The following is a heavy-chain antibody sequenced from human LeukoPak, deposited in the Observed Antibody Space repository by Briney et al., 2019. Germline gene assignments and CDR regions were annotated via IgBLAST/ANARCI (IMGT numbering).Heavy chain of an antibody. J-gene: IGHJ5*02. CDR1: GYTFTGYY. Sequence: ASVKVSCKASGYTFTGYYMHWVRQAPGQGLEWMGWINPNSGGTNYAQKFQGRVTMTRDTSISTDYMELSRLRSDDTAVYYCARGRKPFSGTAIYSGNWFDPWGQGTLVTVSS. CDR3: ARGRKPFSGTAIYSGNWFDP. D-gene: IGHD3-10*02. CDR2: INPNSGGT. V-gene: IGHV1-2*02.